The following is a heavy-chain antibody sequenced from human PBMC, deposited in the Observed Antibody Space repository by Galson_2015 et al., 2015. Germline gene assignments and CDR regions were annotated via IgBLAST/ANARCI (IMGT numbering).Heavy chain of an antibody. CDR1: GFTFSSYG. V-gene: IGHV3-33*01. D-gene: IGHD3-10*01. Sequence: SLRLSCAASGFTFSSYGMHWVRQAPGKGLEWVAVIWYDGSNKYYADSVKGRFTISRDNSKNTLYLQMNSLRAEDTAVYYCARGFGDLELYYYGMDVWGQGTTVTVSS. J-gene: IGHJ6*02. CDR2: IWYDGSNK. CDR3: ARGFGDLELYYYGMDV.